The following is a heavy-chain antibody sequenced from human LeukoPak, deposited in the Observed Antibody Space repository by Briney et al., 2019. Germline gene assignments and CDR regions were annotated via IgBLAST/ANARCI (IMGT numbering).Heavy chain of an antibody. CDR3: ARDFTNIRGGGYFDN. D-gene: IGHD2-15*01. CDR2: IWLDGGKI. J-gene: IGHJ4*02. Sequence: GGSLRLSCATSGFTFSSYAMSWVRQAPGKGLEWVAVIWLDGGKIYYADSVKGRFTISRDNSKNTLYLQMNSLRAEDTAVYHCARDFTNIRGGGYFDNWGQGTLVTVSS. CDR1: GFTFSSYA. V-gene: IGHV3-33*08.